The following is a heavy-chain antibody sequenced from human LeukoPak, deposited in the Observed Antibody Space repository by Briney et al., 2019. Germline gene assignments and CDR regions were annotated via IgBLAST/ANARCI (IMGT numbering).Heavy chain of an antibody. J-gene: IGHJ4*02. CDR2: VFYSGST. Sequence: PSETLSLTCTVSGGPIITTNYFWGWLRQPPGKGLEWIGTVFYSGSTYYNPSLKSRVTISVDPSKNPFSLSLSSVTAADTAVYYCAREPAAALFLPGSYFDYWGQGTLVPVSS. V-gene: IGHV4-39*07. CDR1: GGPIITTNYF. D-gene: IGHD6-13*01. CDR3: AREPAAALFLPGSYFDY.